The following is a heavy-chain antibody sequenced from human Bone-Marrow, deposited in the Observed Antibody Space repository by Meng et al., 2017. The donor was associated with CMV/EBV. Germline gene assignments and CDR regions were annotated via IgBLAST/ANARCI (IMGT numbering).Heavy chain of an antibody. CDR3: ARDPRAYFDY. CDR2: ISSSSYI. CDR1: GFTFSSYS. J-gene: IGHJ4*02. Sequence: GESLKISCAASGFTFSSYSMNWVRQAPGKGLEWVSSISSSSYIYYADSVKGRFTISRDNAKNSLYLQMNSLRAEDTAVYYCARDPRAYFDYWGEGTLVTVSS. V-gene: IGHV3-21*01.